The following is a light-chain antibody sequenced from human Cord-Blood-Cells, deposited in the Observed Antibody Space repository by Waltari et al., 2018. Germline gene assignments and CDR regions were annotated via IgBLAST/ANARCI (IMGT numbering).Light chain of an antibody. CDR3: QQYDNLPYT. Sequence: DIQMTQSRSSLPASVRDRVTITCQASQDISNYLNWYQQKPGKAPKLLIYDASNLETGVPARFSGSGSGTDFTFTISSLQPEDIATYYCQQYDNLPYTFGQGTKLEIK. CDR2: DAS. V-gene: IGKV1-33*01. CDR1: QDISNY. J-gene: IGKJ2*01.